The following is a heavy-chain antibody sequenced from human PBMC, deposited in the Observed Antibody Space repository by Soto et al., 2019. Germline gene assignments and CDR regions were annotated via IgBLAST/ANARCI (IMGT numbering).Heavy chain of an antibody. CDR2: INSDGSST. D-gene: IGHD3-10*01. Sequence: EVQLVESGGGLVQPGGSLRLSCAASGFTFSSYWMHWVRQAPGKGLVWVSRINSDGSSTSYADSVKGRFTISRDNAKNTMYLQMNSLRAEDTAVYYCASTSPKSLWFGEPKYYYMDVWGKGTTVTVSS. V-gene: IGHV3-74*01. J-gene: IGHJ6*03. CDR1: GFTFSSYW. CDR3: ASTSPKSLWFGEPKYYYMDV.